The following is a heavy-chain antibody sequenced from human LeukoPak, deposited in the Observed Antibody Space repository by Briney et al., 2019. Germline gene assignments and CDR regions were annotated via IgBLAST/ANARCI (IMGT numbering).Heavy chain of an antibody. V-gene: IGHV4-59*01. D-gene: IGHD3-9*01. CDR1: GVSISSYY. J-gene: IGHJ4*02. CDR2: IYYSGNT. CDR3: ARSGALTGYLY. Sequence: PSETLSLTCTVSGVSISSYYWSWIRQPPGKGLEWIGYIYYSGNTNYNPSLKSRVTISVDTSKNQFSLKLSSVTAADTAVYYCARSGALTGYLYWGQGTLVTVSS.